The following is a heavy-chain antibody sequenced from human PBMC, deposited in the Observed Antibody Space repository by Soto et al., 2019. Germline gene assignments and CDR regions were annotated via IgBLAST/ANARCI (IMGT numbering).Heavy chain of an antibody. J-gene: IGHJ5*02. V-gene: IGHV3-15*07. CDR3: TTDPMESSSSSAWFDP. D-gene: IGHD6-6*01. Sequence: EVQLVESGGGLVKPGGSLRLSCAASGFTFSNAWMNWVRQAPGKGLEWVGRIKSKTDGGTTDYAAPVKGRFTISRXDXKXXLYLQMNSLKTEDTAVYYCTTDPMESSSSSAWFDPWGQGTLVTVSS. CDR1: GFTFSNAW. CDR2: IKSKTDGGTT.